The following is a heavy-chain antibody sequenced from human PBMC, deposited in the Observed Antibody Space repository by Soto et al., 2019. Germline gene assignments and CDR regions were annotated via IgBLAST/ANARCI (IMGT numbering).Heavy chain of an antibody. D-gene: IGHD3-22*01. CDR1: GFTFSSYA. V-gene: IGHV3-64D*06. Sequence: PGGSLRLSCSASGFTFSSYAMHWVRQAPGKGLEYVSSISTNGGSTHYADSVKGRLTISRDNSKNTRYLQMSSLRADDTAVYYCVKGEYYYDSSGYYPFDYWGQGT. CDR3: VKGEYYYDSSGYYPFDY. J-gene: IGHJ4*02. CDR2: ISTNGGST.